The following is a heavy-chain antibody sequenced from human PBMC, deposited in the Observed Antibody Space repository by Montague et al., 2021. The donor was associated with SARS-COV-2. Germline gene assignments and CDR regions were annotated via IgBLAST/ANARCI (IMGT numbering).Heavy chain of an antibody. CDR2: IFYSGST. D-gene: IGHD4-23*01. J-gene: IGHJ4*02. CDR3: AKASRGYGGDFDS. CDR1: GDSVNRNY. V-gene: IGHV4-59*02. Sequence: SETLSLTCSVSGDSVNRNYWSWVRQPPGKGLEWLGYIFYSGSTYNPSLNSRVTTSLDTSKNHFSLNLISVTAADTAVYYCAKASRGYGGDFDSWGQRTLVIVSS.